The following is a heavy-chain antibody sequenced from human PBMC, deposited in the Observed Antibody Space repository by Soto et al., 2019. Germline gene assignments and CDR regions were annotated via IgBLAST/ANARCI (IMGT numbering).Heavy chain of an antibody. Sequence: QVRLVQSGSEVKKLGASVKVSCKSSDNTFTHYGINWVRQAPGQGLEWMGWISGYKGNTKYAQKAKDRVTMTADTSTGTAFMEVRSLTSDDTGVYFCAATGGNYFGLDVWGHGATVSVSS. CDR2: ISGYKGNT. J-gene: IGHJ6*02. D-gene: IGHD2-8*02. V-gene: IGHV1-18*01. CDR1: DNTFTHYG. CDR3: AATGGNYFGLDV.